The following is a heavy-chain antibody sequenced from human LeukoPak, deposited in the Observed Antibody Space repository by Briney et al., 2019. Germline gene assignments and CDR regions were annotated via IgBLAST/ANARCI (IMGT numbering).Heavy chain of an antibody. CDR2: IIPIFGTA. V-gene: IGHV1-69*13. Sequence: SVKVSCKASGGTLSSYAISWVRQAPGRGLEWMGGIIPIFGTANYAQKFQGRVTITADESTSTAYMELSSLRSEDTAVYYCARDYCSGGSCYSGNFYFDYWGQGTLVTVSS. CDR3: ARDYCSGGSCYSGNFYFDY. J-gene: IGHJ4*02. D-gene: IGHD2-15*01. CDR1: GGTLSSYA.